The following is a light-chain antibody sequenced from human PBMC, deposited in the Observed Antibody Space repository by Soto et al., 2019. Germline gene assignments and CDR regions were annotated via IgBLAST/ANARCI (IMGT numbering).Light chain of an antibody. CDR3: PQYDSSPWT. CDR1: QNFSSSS. CDR2: GSS. J-gene: IGKJ1*01. Sequence: EIVLTQSPGPLSLSPGERATLSCRARQNFSSSSLAWYHHKPGQAPRLLIYGSSARATAIPDRFSGSGSGTDFTLNISILEPEDFTVYYVPQYDSSPWTFGRGTKVEIK. V-gene: IGKV3-20*01.